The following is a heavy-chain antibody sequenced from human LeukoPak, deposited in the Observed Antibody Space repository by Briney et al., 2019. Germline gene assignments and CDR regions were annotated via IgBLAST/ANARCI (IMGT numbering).Heavy chain of an antibody. V-gene: IGHV4-34*01. D-gene: IGHD3-10*01. CDR3: ARVHIASGSGSYYNDAFDI. J-gene: IGHJ3*02. CDR2: INHYGSI. Sequence: PSETLSLTCAVYGGSFSGYYWSWIRQPPGKGLEWIGEINHYGSINYNPSLKSRVTMSVDTSKNQFSLKLSSVTAADTAVYYCARVHIASGSGSYYNDAFDIWGQGTMVTVSS. CDR1: GGSFSGYY.